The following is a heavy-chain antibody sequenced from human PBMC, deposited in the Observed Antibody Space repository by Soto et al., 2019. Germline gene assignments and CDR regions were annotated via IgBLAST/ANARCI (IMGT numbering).Heavy chain of an antibody. CDR1: GFSLSTRGMC. CDR3: ARKRGSGSYPSSDY. Sequence: SGHTLVNPTQTLTLTCTFSGFSLSTRGMCVSWIRQPPGKALEWLALIDWDDDKYYSTSLKTRLTISKDTSNNQVVLTMTNMDPVYTATYYCARKRGSGSYPSSDYWGQGTLVTVSS. V-gene: IGHV2-70*01. CDR2: IDWDDDK. D-gene: IGHD1-26*01. J-gene: IGHJ4*02.